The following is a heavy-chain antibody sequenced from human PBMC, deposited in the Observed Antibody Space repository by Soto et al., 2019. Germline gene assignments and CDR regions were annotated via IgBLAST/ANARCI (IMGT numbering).Heavy chain of an antibody. CDR1: GYTFTSYD. D-gene: IGHD6-13*01. V-gene: IGHV1-8*01. CDR2: MNPNSGNT. J-gene: IGHJ6*02. Sequence: QVQLVQSGAEVKKPGASVKVSCKASGYTFTSYDINWVRQATGQGLEWMGWMNPNSGNTGYAQKFQGRVTMTRNTSISTDYMELSSLRSEDTAVYYCARGPSSSWYSRGFLYYYYGMDVWGQGTTVTVSS. CDR3: ARGPSSSWYSRGFLYYYYGMDV.